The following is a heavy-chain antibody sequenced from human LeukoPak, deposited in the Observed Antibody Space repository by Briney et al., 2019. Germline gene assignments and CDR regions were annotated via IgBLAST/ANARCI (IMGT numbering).Heavy chain of an antibody. Sequence: ASVKVSCKASGGTFSSYAISWVRQAPGQGLEWMGWINPNSGGTNYAQKFQGRVTMTRDTSISTAYMELSRLRSDDTAVYYCASPFHIAVAGYYYYYGMDVWGQGTTVTVSS. J-gene: IGHJ6*02. CDR2: INPNSGGT. CDR1: GGTFSSYA. V-gene: IGHV1-2*02. CDR3: ASPFHIAVAGYYYYYGMDV. D-gene: IGHD6-19*01.